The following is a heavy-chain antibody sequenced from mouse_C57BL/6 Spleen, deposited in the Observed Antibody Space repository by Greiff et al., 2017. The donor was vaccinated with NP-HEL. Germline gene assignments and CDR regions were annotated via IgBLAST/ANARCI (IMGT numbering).Heavy chain of an antibody. V-gene: IGHV1-39*01. Sequence: EVKLQESGPELVKPGASVKISCKASGYSFTDYNMNWVKQSNGKSLEWIGVINPNYGTTSYNQKFKGKATLTVDQSSSTAYMQLNSLTSEDSAVYYCARSGYGSSYGYFDVWGTGTTVTVSS. CDR2: INPNYGTT. CDR3: ARSGYGSSYGYFDV. CDR1: GYSFTDYN. J-gene: IGHJ1*03. D-gene: IGHD1-1*01.